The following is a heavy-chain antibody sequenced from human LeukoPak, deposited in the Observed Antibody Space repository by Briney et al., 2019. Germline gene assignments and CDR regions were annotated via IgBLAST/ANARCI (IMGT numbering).Heavy chain of an antibody. J-gene: IGHJ4*02. CDR1: GGSISSGCYY. V-gene: IGHV4-31*03. CDR3: AREYGSGSYIDY. Sequence: PSETLSLTCTVSGGSISSGCYYWSWIRQHPGKGLEWIGYIYYSGSTYYNPSLKSRVTISVDTSKNQFSLKLSSVTAADTAVYYCAREYGSGSYIDYWGPGTLVTVSS. D-gene: IGHD3-10*01. CDR2: IYYSGST.